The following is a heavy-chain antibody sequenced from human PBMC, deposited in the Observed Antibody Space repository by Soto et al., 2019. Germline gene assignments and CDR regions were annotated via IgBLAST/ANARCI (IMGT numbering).Heavy chain of an antibody. D-gene: IGHD6-13*01. CDR3: AKEMEAAGTWSYFDY. CDR2: ISYDGSNK. V-gene: IGHV3-30*18. CDR1: GFTFSSYG. J-gene: IGHJ4*02. Sequence: GGSLRLSCAASGFTFSSYGMHWVRQAPGKGLEWVAVISYDGSNKYYADSVKGRFTISRDNSKNTLYLQMNSLRAEDTAVYYCAKEMEAAGTWSYFDYWGQGTLVTVSS.